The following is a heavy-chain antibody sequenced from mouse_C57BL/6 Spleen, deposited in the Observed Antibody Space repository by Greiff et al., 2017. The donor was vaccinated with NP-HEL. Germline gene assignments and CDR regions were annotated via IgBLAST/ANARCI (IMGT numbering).Heavy chain of an antibody. Sequence: DVQLVESGGGLVKPGGSLKLSCAASGFTFSSYAMSWVRQTPEKRLEWVATISDGGSYTYYPDNVKGRFTISRDNAKNNLYLQMSHLKSEDTAMYYCAREGGYGNYFDYWGQGTTLTVSS. CDR3: AREGGYGNYFDY. CDR2: ISDGGSYT. J-gene: IGHJ2*01. D-gene: IGHD2-1*01. V-gene: IGHV5-4*01. CDR1: GFTFSSYA.